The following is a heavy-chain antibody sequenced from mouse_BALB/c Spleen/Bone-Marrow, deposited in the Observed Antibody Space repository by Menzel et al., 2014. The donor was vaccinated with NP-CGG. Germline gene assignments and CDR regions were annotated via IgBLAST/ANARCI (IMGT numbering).Heavy chain of an antibody. J-gene: IGHJ3*01. D-gene: IGHD1-1*01. CDR3: ANYYYGGSYGFAY. Sequence: VQLQQSGAELMKPGASVKLSCTASGFNIKDTYMHWVKQRPEQGLEWIGRIDPANGNTKYDPKFQGKATITADTSSNTAYLQLSSLTSEDTAVYYCANYYYGGSYGFAYWGQGTLFTISA. CDR2: IDPANGNT. CDR1: GFNIKDTY. V-gene: IGHV14-3*02.